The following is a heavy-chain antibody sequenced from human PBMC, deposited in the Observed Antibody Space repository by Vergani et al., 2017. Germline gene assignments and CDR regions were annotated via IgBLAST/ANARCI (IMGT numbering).Heavy chain of an antibody. CDR2: INHSGST. Sequence: QVQLQQWGAGLLKPSETLSLTCAVYGGSFSGYYWSWIRQPPGKGLEWIGEINHSGSTNYNPSLKSRVTISVDTSENQFSMKLSSVTAADTAVYYCARGYSSSSWFDPWGQGTLVTVSS. V-gene: IGHV4-34*01. J-gene: IGHJ5*02. CDR1: GGSFSGYY. D-gene: IGHD6-13*01. CDR3: ARGYSSSSWFDP.